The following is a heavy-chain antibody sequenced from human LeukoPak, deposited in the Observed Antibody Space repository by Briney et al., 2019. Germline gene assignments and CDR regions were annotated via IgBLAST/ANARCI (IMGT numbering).Heavy chain of an antibody. Sequence: PSGTLSLTCAVSGGSIKSNNWWSWVRQPPRKGLEWIGEIYHSGSTNYNLSLESRVTVSVDKSKNQFSLDLTSVTAADTAVYYCARFCGSTSWHSGCYYGIDVWGQGTTVTVSS. D-gene: IGHD2-2*01. CDR3: ARFCGSTSWHSGCYYGIDV. CDR1: GGSIKSNNW. V-gene: IGHV4-4*02. J-gene: IGHJ6*02. CDR2: IYHSGST.